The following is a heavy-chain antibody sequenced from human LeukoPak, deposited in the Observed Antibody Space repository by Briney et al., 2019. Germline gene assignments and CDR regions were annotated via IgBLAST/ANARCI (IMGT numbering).Heavy chain of an antibody. CDR3: ARDPHYGDYGGEFDY. V-gene: IGHV1-69*04. Sequence: ASVKVSCKASGGTFSSYAISWVRQAPGQGLEWMGRIIPILGIANYAQKFQGRVTITADKSTSTAYMELSSLRSEDTAVYYCARDPHYGDYGGEFDYWGQGTLVTVSS. J-gene: IGHJ4*02. CDR1: GGTFSSYA. D-gene: IGHD4-17*01. CDR2: IIPILGIA.